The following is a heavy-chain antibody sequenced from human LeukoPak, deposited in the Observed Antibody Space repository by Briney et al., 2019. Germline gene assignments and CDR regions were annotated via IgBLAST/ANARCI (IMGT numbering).Heavy chain of an antibody. CDR2: ISSTRPTI. V-gene: IGHV3-48*04. D-gene: IGHD3-10*01. CDR1: GFSFSSYN. CDR3: ARRRQVRGVNDY. J-gene: IGHJ4*02. Sequence: GGSLRLSCAASGFSFSSYNMNWVRQAPGKGLEWISYISSTRPTIYYADSVKGRFTISRDNAKNSLYLQMNSLRAEDTAVYYCARRRQVRGVNDYWGQGTLVTVSS.